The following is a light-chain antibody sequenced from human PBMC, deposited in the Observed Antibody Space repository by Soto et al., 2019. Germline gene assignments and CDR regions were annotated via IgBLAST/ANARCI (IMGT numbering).Light chain of an antibody. CDR1: QGISSY. Sequence: IQLTQSPSSLSASVGDRVTITCRVSQGISSYLAWYQQKPGKAPKLLIYDASSLESGVPSRFSATVSGTEFSLTITSLQPEDFATYYCQQLFDSPITFGQGTRREIK. V-gene: IGKV1-9*01. CDR3: QQLFDSPIT. J-gene: IGKJ5*01. CDR2: DAS.